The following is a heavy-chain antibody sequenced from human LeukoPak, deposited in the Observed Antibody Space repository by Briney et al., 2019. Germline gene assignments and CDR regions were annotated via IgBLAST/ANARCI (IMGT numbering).Heavy chain of an antibody. CDR2: IYHSGST. V-gene: IGHV4-39*07. Sequence: SETLSLTCTVSGGSISSSSYYWGWIRQPPGKGLEWIGSIYHSGSTYYNPSLKSRVTISVDTSKNQFSLKLSSVTAADTAVYYCARVTWDYYDSSGYAFDIWGQGTMVTVSS. CDR3: ARVTWDYYDSSGYAFDI. CDR1: GGSISSSSYY. J-gene: IGHJ3*02. D-gene: IGHD3-22*01.